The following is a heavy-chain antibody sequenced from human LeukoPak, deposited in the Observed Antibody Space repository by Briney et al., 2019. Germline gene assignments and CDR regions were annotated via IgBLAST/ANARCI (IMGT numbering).Heavy chain of an antibody. CDR2: IFPSGGEI. V-gene: IGHV3-23*01. Sequence: GGSLRLSCEASGFTFSTFAMIWVRQPPGKGLEWVSSIFPSGGEIHYADSVKGRFTISRDNSKNTLYLQMNSLRAEDTAVYYCASEGYDILTGYYSDYWGQGTLVTVSS. D-gene: IGHD3-9*01. CDR3: ASEGYDILTGYYSDY. CDR1: GFTFSTFA. J-gene: IGHJ4*02.